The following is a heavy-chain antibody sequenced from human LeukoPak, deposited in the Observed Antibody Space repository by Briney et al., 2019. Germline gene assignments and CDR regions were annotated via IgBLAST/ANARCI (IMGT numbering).Heavy chain of an antibody. CDR2: INTFNGNT. V-gene: IGHV1-18*01. J-gene: IGHJ4*02. CDR1: GYIFTNYG. D-gene: IGHD2-2*01. CDR3: ARDYCSSSTCQDGLFDY. Sequence: ASVKVSCKPSGYIFTNYGLSWVRQAPGQGLEWMGWINTFNGNTNYAESFQGRVTMTTDTSTTTAYMELTSLTSDDTAVYYCARDYCSSSTCQDGLFDYWGQGTLVIVSS.